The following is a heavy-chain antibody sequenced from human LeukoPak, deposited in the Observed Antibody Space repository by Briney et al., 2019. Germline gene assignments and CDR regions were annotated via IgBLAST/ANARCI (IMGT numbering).Heavy chain of an antibody. CDR1: GGSISSYS. CDR3: ARVDLRAAYFDY. V-gene: IGHV4-4*07. CDR2: IYTSGST. Sequence: SETLSLTCTVSGGSISSYSWSWIRQPAGKGLEWIGRIYTSGSTGYYPSLKRRVTMSVDTSKNQFSLKLSSVTAADTAVYYCARVDLRAAYFDYWGQGTLVTVSS. J-gene: IGHJ4*02. D-gene: IGHD2-15*01.